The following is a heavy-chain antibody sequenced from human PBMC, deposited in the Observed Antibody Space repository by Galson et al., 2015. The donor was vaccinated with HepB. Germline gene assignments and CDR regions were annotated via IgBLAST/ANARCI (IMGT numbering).Heavy chain of an antibody. CDR2: ISSSSSTI. Sequence: SLRLSCAASGFTFSSYSMNWVRQAPGKGLEWVSYISSSSSTIYYADSVKGRFTISRDNAKNSLYLQMNSLRAEDTAVYYCARDGSLYDILTGYLYYFDYWGQGTLVTVSS. V-gene: IGHV3-48*01. CDR1: GFTFSSYS. CDR3: ARDGSLYDILTGYLYYFDY. J-gene: IGHJ4*02. D-gene: IGHD3-9*01.